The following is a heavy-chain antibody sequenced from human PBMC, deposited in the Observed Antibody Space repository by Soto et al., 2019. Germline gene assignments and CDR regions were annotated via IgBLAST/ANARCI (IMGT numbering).Heavy chain of an antibody. Sequence: SVKVSCKASGGTFSSYAISWVRQAPGQGLEWMGGIIPIFGTANYAQKFQGRVTITADKSTSTAYMELSSLRSEDTAVYYCARYYGSGSYWHYYYGMDVWGQGTTVTVSS. D-gene: IGHD3-10*01. V-gene: IGHV1-69*06. CDR3: ARYYGSGSYWHYYYGMDV. J-gene: IGHJ6*02. CDR1: GGTFSSYA. CDR2: IIPIFGTA.